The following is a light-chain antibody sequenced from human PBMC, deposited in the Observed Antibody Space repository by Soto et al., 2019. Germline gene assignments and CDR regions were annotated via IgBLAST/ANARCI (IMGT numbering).Light chain of an antibody. Sequence: QYTLPQPASVSWSPGHSIAIACTGTSSDIGNYNLVFWYQQHPGKAPKLMIYEGSKRPSGVSNRFSGSKSGTTASLTISGLQAEEEADYYCCSYAGSITYVFGTGTKVTV. CDR3: CSYAGSITYV. J-gene: IGLJ1*01. V-gene: IGLV2-23*01. CDR1: SSDIGNYNL. CDR2: EGS.